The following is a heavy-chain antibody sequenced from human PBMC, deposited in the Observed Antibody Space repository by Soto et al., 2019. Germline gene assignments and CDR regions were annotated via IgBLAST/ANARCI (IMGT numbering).Heavy chain of an antibody. D-gene: IGHD4-17*01. CDR2: IFHSGNT. Sequence: QLQLQESGSGLVKPSQTLSLTCTVSGGSITSGGYSWSWIRQPPGRGLEWIGDIFHSGNTYYNPSLRSRVTRSVDWSKKQYSLRLPSVTAADTAVYFCDSGDSYGDYGETSFDIWGQGILVTVSS. V-gene: IGHV4-30-2*01. CDR3: DSGDSYGDYGETSFDI. CDR1: GGSITSGGYS. J-gene: IGHJ4*02.